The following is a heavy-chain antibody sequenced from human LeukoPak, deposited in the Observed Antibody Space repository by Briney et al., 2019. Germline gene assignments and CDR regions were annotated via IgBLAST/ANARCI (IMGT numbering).Heavy chain of an antibody. CDR2: IWYDGSNK. CDR1: GFTFSSYG. D-gene: IGHD1-1*01. J-gene: IGHJ6*02. CDR3: ARGTPVADYYYGLDV. V-gene: IGHV3-33*01. Sequence: GRSLRLSCAASGFTFSSYGMHWVRLAPGKGLEWVAVIWYDGSNKYYADSVKGRFTISRDNSKNTLYLQMNSLRAEDTAVFYCARGTPVADYYYGLDVWGQGTTVTVSS.